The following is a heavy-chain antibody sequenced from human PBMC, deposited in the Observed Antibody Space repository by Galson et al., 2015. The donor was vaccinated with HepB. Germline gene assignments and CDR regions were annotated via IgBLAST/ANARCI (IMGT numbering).Heavy chain of an antibody. V-gene: IGHV1-18*04. J-gene: IGHJ4*02. Sequence: SVKVSCKASGYTFTNYAINWVRQAPGQGLEWMGWISTYNDNPHYAQNLQGRVTMTTDTSTSTAYMELSSLRSEDTAVYYCATEWEGYCSGGSCYGETGWGQGTLVTVSS. CDR1: GYTFTNYA. D-gene: IGHD2-15*01. CDR3: ATEWEGYCSGGSCYGETG. CDR2: ISTYNDNP.